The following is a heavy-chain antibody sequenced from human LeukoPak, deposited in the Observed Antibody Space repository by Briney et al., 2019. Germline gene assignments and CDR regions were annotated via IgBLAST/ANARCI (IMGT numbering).Heavy chain of an antibody. V-gene: IGHV3-7*05. Sequence: PGGSLRLSCAASGFTFSSYWMSWVRQAPGKGLEWVANIQQGGSEKYYADSVKGRFTISRDNAKNSLFLQMNSLRAEDTAVYYCARCHSSSSGDYWGQGTLVTVSS. CDR3: ARCHSSSSGDY. D-gene: IGHD6-6*01. CDR1: GFTFSSYW. CDR2: IQQGGSEK. J-gene: IGHJ4*02.